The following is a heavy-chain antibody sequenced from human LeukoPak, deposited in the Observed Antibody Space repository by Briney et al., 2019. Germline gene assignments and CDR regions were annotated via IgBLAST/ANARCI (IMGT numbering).Heavy chain of an antibody. CDR1: GASISSHY. V-gene: IGHV4-59*11. Sequence: NPSETLSLTCAVSGASISSHYWSWIRQPPGKGLEWIGYTSGSISDNPSLKSRVAVSVDPSQNQVSLSLTSVTAADTAVYYCARVLAILGLDTTDFYMDVWGKGTTVTVSS. D-gene: IGHD3/OR15-3a*01. CDR3: ARVLAILGLDTTDFYMDV. CDR2: TSGSI. J-gene: IGHJ6*03.